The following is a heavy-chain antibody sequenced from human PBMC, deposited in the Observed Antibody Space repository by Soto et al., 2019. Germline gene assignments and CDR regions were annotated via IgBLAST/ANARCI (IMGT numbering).Heavy chain of an antibody. CDR3: ARDERGYSGYDPVNHYYYYGMDV. J-gene: IGHJ6*02. Sequence: SHTLSLTCAISGYSVSSNSAAWNLIRQSPSRGLEWLGRTYYRSKWYNDYAVSVKSRITINPDTSKNQFSLQLNSVTPEDTAVYYRARDERGYSGYDPVNHYYYYGMDVWGQGTTVTVSS. V-gene: IGHV6-1*01. CDR2: TYYRSKWYN. CDR1: GYSVSSNSAA. D-gene: IGHD5-12*01.